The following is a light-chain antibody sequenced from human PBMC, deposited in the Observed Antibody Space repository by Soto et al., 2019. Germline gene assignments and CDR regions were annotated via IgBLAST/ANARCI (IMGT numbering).Light chain of an antibody. J-gene: IGKJ1*01. CDR3: QQYGSSPWT. CDR1: QSVSSSY. Sequence: EIVLTHSPGTLSLSPGEIATLSCRASQSVSSSYLAWYQQKPGQAPRLLIYGASSRATGIPDRFSGSGSGTDFTLTISRLEPEDFALYYCQQYGSSPWTFGQGTKVDIK. V-gene: IGKV3-20*01. CDR2: GAS.